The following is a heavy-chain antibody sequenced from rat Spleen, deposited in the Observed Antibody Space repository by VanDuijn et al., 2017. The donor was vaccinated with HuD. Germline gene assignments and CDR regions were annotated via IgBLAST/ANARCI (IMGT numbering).Heavy chain of an antibody. CDR2: INKDSSTI. CDR3: AREPPGYGYCVTDA. Sequence: EVKLVESGGGLVQPGRSLKLSCAASGFNTNDYWMGWVRQAPGKGLEWIGEINKDSSTINYTPSLKDKFTISRDNAQNTLYLEMSKLGSEDTAIYYCAREPPGYGYCVTDAWGQGASVTVSS. CDR1: GFNTNDYW. J-gene: IGHJ4*01. D-gene: IGHD4-3*01. V-gene: IGHV4-2*01.